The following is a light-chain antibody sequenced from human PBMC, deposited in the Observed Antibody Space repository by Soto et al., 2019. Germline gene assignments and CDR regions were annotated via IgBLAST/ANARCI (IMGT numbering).Light chain of an antibody. Sequence: EIVLTQSPVTLSLSPGEKATLSCRASQSLDTYTLAWYQQKPGQAPRLLIYGASTRAAAIPDRFIGSGSGTGFALTISRLEPEDFAVYYCQQYAESPLTFGPGTKVDIK. CDR3: QQYAESPLT. J-gene: IGKJ3*01. CDR2: GAS. CDR1: QSLDTYT. V-gene: IGKV3-20*01.